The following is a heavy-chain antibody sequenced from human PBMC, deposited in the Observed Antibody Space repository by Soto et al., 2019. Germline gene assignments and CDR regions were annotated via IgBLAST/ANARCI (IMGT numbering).Heavy chain of an antibody. J-gene: IGHJ5*02. CDR3: ARANDYGHKFLKGWFDP. V-gene: IGHV1-69*06. CDR2: IIPIFGTA. D-gene: IGHD4-17*01. CDR1: GGTFSSYA. Sequence: GASVKVSCKASGGTFSSYAISWVRQAPGQGLEWMGGIIPIFGTANYAQKFQGRVTITADKSTSTAYMELSSLRSEDTAVYYCARANDYGHKFLKGWFDPWGQGTLVTVSS.